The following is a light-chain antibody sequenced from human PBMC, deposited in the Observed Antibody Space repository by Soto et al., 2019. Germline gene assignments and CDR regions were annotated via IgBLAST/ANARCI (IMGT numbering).Light chain of an antibody. V-gene: IGKV3-15*01. Sequence: EIVMTQSPATLSVSPVERATLSCMASQSVSNNLAWYQQKRGQAPRLLIYGASTRATGIPARFSGSGSGTEFTLIISSLQSEDFAVYYCQQYNNWPPYTFGQGTKVDIK. J-gene: IGKJ2*01. CDR2: GAS. CDR1: QSVSNN. CDR3: QQYNNWPPYT.